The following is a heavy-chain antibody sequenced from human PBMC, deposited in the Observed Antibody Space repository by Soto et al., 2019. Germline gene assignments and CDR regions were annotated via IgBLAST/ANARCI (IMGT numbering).Heavy chain of an antibody. CDR2: IYHDGYT. D-gene: IGHD3-16*02. J-gene: IGHJ4*02. CDR1: GDSISSNYW. CDR3: ASNPGRGRYQDC. Sequence: QVQLQESGPGLVKPAGTLSLTCAVSGDSISSNYWWTWVRQSPGKGLEWIGEIYHDGYTSYNPSVESRITISMDKSRNPFSLKLSSVTAADTAVDYCASNPGRGRYQDCWGQGTLVTVSS. V-gene: IGHV4-4*02.